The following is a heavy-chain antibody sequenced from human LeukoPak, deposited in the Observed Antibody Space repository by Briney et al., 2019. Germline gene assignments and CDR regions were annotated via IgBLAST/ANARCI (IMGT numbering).Heavy chain of an antibody. Sequence: GESLKISCKGSGYIFTTYWIGWVRQMLGRGLEWMGIIYPGDSDTRYNPSFQGQVTISADKSISTAYLQWTSLKASDTAMYYCARPGTNSPGNFLPFDYWGRGTLVTVSS. V-gene: IGHV5-51*01. D-gene: IGHD4-23*01. CDR2: IYPGDSDT. CDR1: GYIFTTYW. J-gene: IGHJ4*02. CDR3: ARPGTNSPGNFLPFDY.